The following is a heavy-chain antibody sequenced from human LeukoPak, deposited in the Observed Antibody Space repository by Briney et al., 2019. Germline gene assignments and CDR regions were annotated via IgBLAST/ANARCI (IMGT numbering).Heavy chain of an antibody. J-gene: IGHJ4*02. CDR3: ATLSSGELSLFGYDY. CDR1: GYTFTSYA. Sequence: ASVKVSCKASGYTFTSYAMNWVRQAPGQGLEWMGRINPNSGGTNYAQKFQGRVTMTRDTSISTAYMELSRLRSDDTAVYYCATLSSGELSLFGYDYWGQGTLVTVSS. D-gene: IGHD3-16*02. V-gene: IGHV1-2*06. CDR2: INPNSGGT.